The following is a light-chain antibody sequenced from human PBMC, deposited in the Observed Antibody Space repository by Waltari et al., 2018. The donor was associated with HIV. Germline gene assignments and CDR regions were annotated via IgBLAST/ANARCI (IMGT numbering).Light chain of an antibody. CDR1: SSNIGGNT. Sequence: QSVLTQPPSASGTPGQRVTISCSGSSSNIGGNTINWYQQLPGTAPKLLIFDNNQRPSGVPDRFSGSKSGSSASLAIGGVQSEDEADYFCAAWDDSLNGWVFGGGTKLTVL. CDR2: DNN. J-gene: IGLJ3*02. CDR3: AAWDDSLNGWV. V-gene: IGLV1-44*01.